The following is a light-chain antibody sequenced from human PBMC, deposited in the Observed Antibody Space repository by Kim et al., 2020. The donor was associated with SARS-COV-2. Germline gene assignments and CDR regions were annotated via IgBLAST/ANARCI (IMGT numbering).Light chain of an antibody. V-gene: IGKV1-5*03. Sequence: ASVGDRVTITCRASQTISTWLAWYQQKPGKAPNLLIYLASTVESGVPSRFIGSGSGTEFTLTIDSLQPDDFATYYCQHYSRFPYTFGQGTKVDIK. CDR3: QHYSRFPYT. CDR2: LAS. J-gene: IGKJ2*01. CDR1: QTISTW.